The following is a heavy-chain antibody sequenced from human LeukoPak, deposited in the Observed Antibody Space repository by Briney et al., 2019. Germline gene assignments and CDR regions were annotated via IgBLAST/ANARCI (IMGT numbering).Heavy chain of an antibody. J-gene: IGHJ6*03. V-gene: IGHV1-69*05. D-gene: IGHD5/OR15-5a*01. CDR1: GGTFSSYA. CDR3: ARQLGSRGGYSYMDV. CDR2: IIPIFGTA. Sequence: SVKVSCKASGGTFSSYAISWVRQAPGQGLEWMGGIIPIFGTANYAQKFQGRVTITTDESTSTAYMELSSLRSEDTAVYYCARQLGSRGGYSYMDVWGKGTTVTVSS.